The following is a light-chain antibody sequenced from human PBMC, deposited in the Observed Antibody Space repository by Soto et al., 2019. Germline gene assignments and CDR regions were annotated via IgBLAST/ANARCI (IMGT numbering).Light chain of an antibody. Sequence: QSVLIQPASVSGSPGQSITISCTGTSSDIGRYKYVSWYQHHPDKAPKLLIYEVSNRPSGVSSRFSGSKSGNAASLIISGLQAEDEADYFCSSYTIITTVIFGGGTKLTVL. CDR1: SSDIGRYKY. CDR3: SSYTIITTVI. J-gene: IGLJ2*01. CDR2: EVS. V-gene: IGLV2-14*01.